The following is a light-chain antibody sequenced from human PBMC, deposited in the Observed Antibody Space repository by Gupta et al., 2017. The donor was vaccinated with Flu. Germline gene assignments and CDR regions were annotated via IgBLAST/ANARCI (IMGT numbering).Light chain of an antibody. CDR2: KAS. CDR3: QQYSSYSVT. V-gene: IGKV1-5*03. J-gene: IGKJ1*01. CDR1: QSISHW. Sequence: DIQMTQSPSTLSASVGDRVTITCRASQSISHWLAWYQQKPGKAPNLLIYKASYLQSGVPSRFSGSGSGTEFTLTISSLQPDDFATYYCQQYSSYSVTFGQGTKVEIK.